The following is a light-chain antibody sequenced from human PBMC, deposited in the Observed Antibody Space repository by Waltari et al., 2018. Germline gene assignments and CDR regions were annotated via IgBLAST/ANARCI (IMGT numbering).Light chain of an antibody. CDR3: QQYFSYPYT. Sequence: AIRMTQSPSSFSASTGDRVTITCRASQGISSYLAWYQQKPGEAPKLLIYAASTLQSGVPSRFSGSGSGTDYTLTINCLQSEDFATYYCQQYFSYPYTFGQGTKLEIK. J-gene: IGKJ2*01. V-gene: IGKV1-8*01. CDR1: QGISSY. CDR2: AAS.